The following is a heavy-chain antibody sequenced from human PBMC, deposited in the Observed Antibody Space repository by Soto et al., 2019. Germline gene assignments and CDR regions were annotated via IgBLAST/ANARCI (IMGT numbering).Heavy chain of an antibody. V-gene: IGHV1-2*02. CDR1: GYSFTGYY. CDR3: ATGPLYYYDSSGYSSAFDI. CDR2: INPHTGDT. Sequence: QVQLVQSGAEVKKPGASVKVSCKASGYSFTGYYMHWVRQAPGQGLEWMGWINPHTGDTVYAQKFQGRVTMARDTSISTAYMELSRLQSADTAVYLCATGPLYYYDSSGYSSAFDIWGQGTMVTVSS. D-gene: IGHD3-22*01. J-gene: IGHJ3*02.